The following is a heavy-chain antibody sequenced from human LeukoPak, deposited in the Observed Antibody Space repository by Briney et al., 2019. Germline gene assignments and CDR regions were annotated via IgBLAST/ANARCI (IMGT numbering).Heavy chain of an antibody. V-gene: IGHV4-59*01. CDR1: GGSISSYY. J-gene: IGHJ4*02. CDR3: ARALGGSYFDF. Sequence: SETLSLTCTVSGGSISSYYWSWIRQPPGKGLEWIGYIYYSGSTKYNPSLRSRVAISVSMPKNQFSRKVTSVTAADTAVYYCARALGGSYFDFWGQGTLVTVSS. D-gene: IGHD1-26*01. CDR2: IYYSGST.